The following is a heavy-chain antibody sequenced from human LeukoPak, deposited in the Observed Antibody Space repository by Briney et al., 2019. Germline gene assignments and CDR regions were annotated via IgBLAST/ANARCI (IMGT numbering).Heavy chain of an antibody. Sequence: GESLKISCAASGFTFSSSWMSWVRQAPGKGLEWVANIKQDGSEKYYVDSVKGRFTISRDNAKNSLYLQMNSLRDGDTAVYYCATDFWSGYPDYWGQGTLVTVSS. V-gene: IGHV3-7*01. CDR3: ATDFWSGYPDY. CDR1: GFTFSSSW. J-gene: IGHJ4*02. CDR2: IKQDGSEK. D-gene: IGHD3-3*01.